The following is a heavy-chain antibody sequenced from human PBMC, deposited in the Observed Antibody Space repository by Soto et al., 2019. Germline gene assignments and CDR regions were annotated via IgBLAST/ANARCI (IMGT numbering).Heavy chain of an antibody. CDR2: ISGPGSTI. D-gene: IGHD3-10*01. Sequence: GGSLRLSCAASGFNFSLYTMNWVRQAPGRGLEWVSYISGPGSTIYYADSVKGRFAISRDNARSSVYLQMDSLRDEDTAVYYCAREPALGAYYQPNVDYWGQGALVTVSS. J-gene: IGHJ4*02. CDR1: GFNFSLYT. CDR3: AREPALGAYYQPNVDY. V-gene: IGHV3-48*02.